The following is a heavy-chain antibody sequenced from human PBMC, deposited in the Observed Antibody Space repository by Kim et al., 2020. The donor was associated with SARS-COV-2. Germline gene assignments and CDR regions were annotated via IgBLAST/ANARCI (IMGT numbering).Heavy chain of an antibody. CDR3: ARGAGDNWKYGGFRDY. J-gene: IGHJ4*01. V-gene: IGHV3-21*01. D-gene: IGHD1-7*01. CDR1: GFTFSGYS. CDR2: LDRAGSNI. Sequence: GGSLRRSCVASGFTFSGYSMNWVRQAPGKGLEWVSSLDRAGSNIYYADSVKGRFTISRDNVKDSLFLQMNSLRAEDTALDYCARGAGDNWKYGGFRDYWG.